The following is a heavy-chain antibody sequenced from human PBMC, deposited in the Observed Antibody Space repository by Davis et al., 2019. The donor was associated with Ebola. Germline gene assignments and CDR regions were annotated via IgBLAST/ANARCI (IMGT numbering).Heavy chain of an antibody. Sequence: HTGGSLRLSCKGSGYTFSSFWMNWVRQAPGKGLEWVSRINNDGTSTNYTDVVRGRFTVSRDNAKNTLYLQMNSLRVEDTAVYFCARGGAVAPVWGPGTLVTVSS. CDR2: INNDGTST. CDR3: ARGGAVAPV. J-gene: IGHJ4*02. D-gene: IGHD4-23*01. V-gene: IGHV3-74*01. CDR1: GYTFSSFW.